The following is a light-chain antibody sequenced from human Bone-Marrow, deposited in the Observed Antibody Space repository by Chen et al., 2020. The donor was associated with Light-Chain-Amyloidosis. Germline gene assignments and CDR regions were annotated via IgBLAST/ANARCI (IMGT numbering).Light chain of an antibody. J-gene: IGLJ3*02. Sequence: SYVRTQPSSESVAPGQTATSACGGNNIGSTSVHWYQQTPGQAPLLVVYDDRDRPSGIPERLSGSNSGNTATLTISRVGAGDEADYYCQVWDRSSDRPVFGGGTKLTVL. CDR1: NIGSTS. CDR3: QVWDRSSDRPV. V-gene: IGLV3-21*02. CDR2: DDR.